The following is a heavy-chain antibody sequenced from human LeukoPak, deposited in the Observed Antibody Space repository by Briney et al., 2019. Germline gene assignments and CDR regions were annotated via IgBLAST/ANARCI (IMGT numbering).Heavy chain of an antibody. CDR1: GFTFSSYA. V-gene: IGHV3-23*01. D-gene: IGHD2-15*01. CDR2: ISGSGGNT. J-gene: IGHJ4*02. CDR3: AKPGDGCSGGSCYYFDY. Sequence: GGSLSLSCAASGFTFSSYAMSWARQAPGKGLEWISGISGSGGNTYYADSVKGRFTISRDISKNTLYLQMNSLRGEDTAVYYCAKPGDGCSGGSCYYFDYWGQGTLVTVSS.